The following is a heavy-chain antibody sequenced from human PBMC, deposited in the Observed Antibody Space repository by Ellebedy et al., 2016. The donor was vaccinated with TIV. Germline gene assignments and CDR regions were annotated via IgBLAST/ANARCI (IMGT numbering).Heavy chain of an antibody. CDR3: ARGPVRYPQKGGFLDY. V-gene: IGHV3-53*01. Sequence: PGGSLRLSCAASGFTVSSSYMTWVRQAPGKGLEWVSVVYSGGNTYYADTVKGRFTISRDNSKNTLSLEMNSLRVDDTAVYFCARGPVRYPQKGGFLDYWGQGTLVTVSS. CDR1: GFTVSSSY. CDR2: VYSGGNT. D-gene: IGHD3-16*01. J-gene: IGHJ4*02.